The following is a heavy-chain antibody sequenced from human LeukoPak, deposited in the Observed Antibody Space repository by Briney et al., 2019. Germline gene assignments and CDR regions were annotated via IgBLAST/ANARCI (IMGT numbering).Heavy chain of an antibody. D-gene: IGHD1-26*01. CDR3: ARSPLSGSYEGARTDY. V-gene: IGHV3-30*14. J-gene: IGHJ4*02. Sequence: GGSLRLSCAASGFTFSSYAMHWVRQAPGKGLEWVAVISYDGSNKYYADSVKGRFTISRDNSKNTLYLQMNSLRAEDTAVYYCARSPLSGSYEGARTDYWGQGTLVTVSS. CDR2: ISYDGSNK. CDR1: GFTFSSYA.